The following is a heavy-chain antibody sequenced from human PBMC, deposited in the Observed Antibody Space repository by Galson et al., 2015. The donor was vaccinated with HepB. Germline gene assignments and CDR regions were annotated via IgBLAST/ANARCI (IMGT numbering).Heavy chain of an antibody. CDR1: GFTFSSYG. CDR2: ISYDGSNK. V-gene: IGHV3-30*18. Sequence: LRLSCAASGFTFSSYGMHWVRQAPGKGLEWVAVISYDGSNKYYADSVKGRFTISRDNSKNTLYLQMNSLRAEDTAVYYCAKHQGAALVVAVTYAMDVWGQGTTVTVSS. D-gene: IGHD2-15*01. J-gene: IGHJ6*02. CDR3: AKHQGAALVVAVTYAMDV.